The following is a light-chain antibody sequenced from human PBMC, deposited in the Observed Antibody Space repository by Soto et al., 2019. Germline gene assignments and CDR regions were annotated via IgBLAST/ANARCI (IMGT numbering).Light chain of an antibody. Sequence: QSALTQPASVSGSPGQSITISCTGTSSDVGGYNYVSWYQQHPGKAPKLMIYEVSNRPSGVSNRFLGSNSGNTASLTISGLQAEVEAGYYCSSYTSIITAVFGGGPK. J-gene: IGLJ3*02. CDR1: SSDVGGYNY. CDR3: SSYTSIITAV. V-gene: IGLV2-14*01. CDR2: EVS.